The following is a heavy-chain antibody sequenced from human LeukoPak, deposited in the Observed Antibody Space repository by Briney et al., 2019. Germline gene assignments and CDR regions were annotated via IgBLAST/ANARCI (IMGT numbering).Heavy chain of an antibody. V-gene: IGHV3-74*01. CDR2: ISNDGSST. CDR1: GFTFSSYW. J-gene: IGHJ4*02. Sequence: GGSLRLSCAASGFTFSSYWMHWVRQVPGKGPVWVSRISNDGSSTNYADSVKGRFTISRDNAKNTVYLQMNSLRAEGTALYSCSTLRVLDGWGQGTLVTVSS. D-gene: IGHD3-3*01. CDR3: STLRVLDG.